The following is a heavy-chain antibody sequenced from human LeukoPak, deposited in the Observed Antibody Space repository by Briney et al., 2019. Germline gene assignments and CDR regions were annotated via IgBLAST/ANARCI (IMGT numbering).Heavy chain of an antibody. V-gene: IGHV3-33*01. CDR1: GFTFSNYG. CDR3: ARDQGDYSSYVGHYYYGMDV. Sequence: GGSLRLSCAASGFTFSNYGMHWVRKVPGKGLEWVAAIGFDGIRKYYADSVKGRLTISRDNSRNTLYLQMNSLSAEDTAVYYCARDQGDYSSYVGHYYYGMDVWGQGTTVTVSS. CDR2: IGFDGIRK. D-gene: IGHD4-11*01. J-gene: IGHJ6*02.